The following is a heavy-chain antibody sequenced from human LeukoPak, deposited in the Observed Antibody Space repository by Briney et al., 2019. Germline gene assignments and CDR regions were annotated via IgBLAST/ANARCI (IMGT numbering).Heavy chain of an antibody. D-gene: IGHD3-22*01. CDR2: NSVSGGSE. CDR3: ASHANDYDSSGYFES. Sequence: PGGSLRLSCVVSRLTFNSNAMYWVRQAPGEGLEWVSGNSVSGGSEYYADSVKGLFSVSRDNSKHTVYLQMNCLRAEDTAVYVCASHANDYDSSGYFESWGLGDLVTVSS. J-gene: IGHJ4*02. CDR1: RLTFNSNA. V-gene: IGHV3-23*01.